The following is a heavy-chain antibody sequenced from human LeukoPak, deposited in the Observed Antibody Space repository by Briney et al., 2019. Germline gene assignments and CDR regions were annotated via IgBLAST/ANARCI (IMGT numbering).Heavy chain of an antibody. D-gene: IGHD2-15*01. CDR2: ISSSSSYI. CDR3: ARSGGDCYDY. CDR1: GFTFSSYS. V-gene: IGHV3-21*01. J-gene: IGHJ4*02. Sequence: GGSLRLSCAASGFTFSSYSMNWVRQAPGKGLEWVSSISSSSSYIYYADSVKGRFTISRDNAKNPLYLQMNSLRAEDTAVYYCARSGGDCYDYWGQGTLVTVSS.